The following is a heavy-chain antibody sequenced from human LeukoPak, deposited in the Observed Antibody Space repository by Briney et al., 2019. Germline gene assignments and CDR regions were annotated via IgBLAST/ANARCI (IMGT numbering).Heavy chain of an antibody. V-gene: IGHV4-59*01. CDR2: IYSSGTT. CDR1: GVSLHRSF. CDR3: GRRPAVDGPIDN. D-gene: IGHD3/OR15-3a*01. Sequence: PSETLSLTCVVSGVSLHRSFWTWVRQPPGKGLEGIGRIYSSGTTDYSPSLKSRLTISIDTSKNQFSLRLASMTAADTAVYFCGRRPAVDGPIDNWGQGILVAVSS. J-gene: IGHJ4*02.